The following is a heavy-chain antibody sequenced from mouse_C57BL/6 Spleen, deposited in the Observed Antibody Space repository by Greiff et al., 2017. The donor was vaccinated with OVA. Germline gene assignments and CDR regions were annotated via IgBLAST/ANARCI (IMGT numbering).Heavy chain of an antibody. Sequence: EVQLQQSGTVLARPGASVKMSCKTSGYTFTSYWMHWVKQRPGQGLEWIGAIYPGNSDTSYNQKFKGKAKLTAVTSASTAYMELSSLTNEDSAVYSCTTYDDDGDYYAMDYWGQGTSVTVSS. CDR1: GYTFTSYW. D-gene: IGHD2-4*01. J-gene: IGHJ4*01. CDR3: TTYDDDGDYYAMDY. V-gene: IGHV1-5*01. CDR2: IYPGNSDT.